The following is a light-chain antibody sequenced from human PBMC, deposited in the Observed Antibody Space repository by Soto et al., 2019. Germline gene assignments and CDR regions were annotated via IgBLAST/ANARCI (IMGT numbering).Light chain of an antibody. Sequence: QSVLTQPPSASGTPGQTIAISCSGGSSNIGSHTVNWYQQLPGTAPTLLIYSNTQRPSGVPDRFSASKSGTSASLVISGLQSDYEGDYYCAAWDDSLDGVVFGGGTKLTVL. CDR1: SSNIGSHT. CDR3: AAWDDSLDGVV. V-gene: IGLV1-44*01. CDR2: SNT. J-gene: IGLJ2*01.